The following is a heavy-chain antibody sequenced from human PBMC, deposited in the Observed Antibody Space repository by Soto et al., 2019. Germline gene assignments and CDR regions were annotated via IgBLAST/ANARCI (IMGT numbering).Heavy chain of an antibody. D-gene: IGHD7-27*01. Sequence: DVQLVESGGGLVKPGGSLRLSCVASGLTFSDAWMNWLRQVPGKGLEWVARIRSQTDGGTTDYTAPVNGRFTISRDDSKNTLYLQMNSLKTDDTAIYYCATAPGYWGSAPRDFWGQGTLVTVSS. J-gene: IGHJ4*02. CDR3: ATAPGYWGSAPRDF. CDR1: GLTFSDAW. CDR2: IRSQTDGGTT. V-gene: IGHV3-15*07.